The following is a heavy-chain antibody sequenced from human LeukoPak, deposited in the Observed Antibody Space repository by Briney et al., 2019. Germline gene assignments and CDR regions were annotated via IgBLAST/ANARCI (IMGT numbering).Heavy chain of an antibody. D-gene: IGHD3-10*01. J-gene: IGHJ4*02. Sequence: GRSLRLSCAASGFTFDDYAMHWVRQAPGKGLEWVSGISWNSGSIGYADSVKGRFTISRDNAKNSLYLQMNSLRAEDTALYYCAKEWTRGSGSYLDYWGQGTLVTVSS. CDR3: AKEWTRGSGSYLDY. CDR1: GFTFDDYA. CDR2: ISWNSGSI. V-gene: IGHV3-9*01.